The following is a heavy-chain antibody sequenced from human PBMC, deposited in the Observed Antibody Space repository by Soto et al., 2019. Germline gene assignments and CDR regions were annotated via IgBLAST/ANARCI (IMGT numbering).Heavy chain of an antibody. CDR1: GFTFSSYA. D-gene: IGHD1-1*01. CDR3: AKDLGYNWNARGYYFDY. J-gene: IGHJ4*02. Sequence: EVQLLESGGGLVQPGGSLRLSCAASGFTFSSYAMSWVRQAPGKGLEGVSAISVSGGSTYYADSVKGRFTISRDNSKNTLYLQMNSLRAEDTAVYYCAKDLGYNWNARGYYFDYWGQGTLVTVSS. V-gene: IGHV3-23*01. CDR2: ISVSGGST.